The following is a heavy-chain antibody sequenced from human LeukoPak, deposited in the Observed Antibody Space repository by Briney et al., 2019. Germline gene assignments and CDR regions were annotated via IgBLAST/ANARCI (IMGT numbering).Heavy chain of an antibody. CDR2: IYYSGST. J-gene: IGHJ6*03. V-gene: IGHV4-59*01. Sequence: SETLSPTCTVSGGSISSYYWSWVRQPPGKGLEWIGYIYYSGSTNYNPSLKSRVTISVDTSKNQFSLKLSSVTAADTAVYYCAREFLEPRYYYYYYYMDVWGKGTTVTVSS. CDR3: AREFLEPRYYYYYYYMDV. CDR1: GGSISSYY. D-gene: IGHD1-1*01.